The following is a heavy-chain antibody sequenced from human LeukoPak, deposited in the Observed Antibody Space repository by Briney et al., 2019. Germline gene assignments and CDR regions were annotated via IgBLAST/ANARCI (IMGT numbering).Heavy chain of an antibody. V-gene: IGHV1-2*02. J-gene: IGHJ4*02. CDR3: ARSVVSSGYYYV. CDR1: GYTFTGYY. CDR2: INPNSGGT. D-gene: IGHD3-22*01. Sequence: ASVKVSCKASGYTFTGYYMHWVRQAPGQGLEWMGWINPNSGGTNYAQKFQGRVTMTRDTSISTAYMELSRLRSDDTAVYYCARSVVSSGYYYVWGQGTLVTVSS.